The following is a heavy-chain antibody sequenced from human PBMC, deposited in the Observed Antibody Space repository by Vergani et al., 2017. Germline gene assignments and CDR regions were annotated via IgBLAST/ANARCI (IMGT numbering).Heavy chain of an antibody. CDR1: GGSVSSGAYY. Sequence: VQLQESGPGLVKPSQTLSLTCTVSGGSVSSGAYYWSWIRQHPGKGLEWVSAISARYPSTYYADSVKGRFTISRDNSKNMLYLQMNSLRAEDTAVYYCARLSYDTTPYLQGGYDCWGQGTLVSVSS. CDR2: ISARYPST. CDR3: ARLSYDTTPYLQGGYDC. J-gene: IGHJ4*02. V-gene: IGHV3-23*01. D-gene: IGHD3-22*01.